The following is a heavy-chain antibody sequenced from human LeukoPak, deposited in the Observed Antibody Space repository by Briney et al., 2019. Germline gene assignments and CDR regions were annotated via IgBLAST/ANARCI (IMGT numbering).Heavy chain of an antibody. V-gene: IGHV3-11*01. CDR1: GFTFSDYY. J-gene: IGHJ4*02. Sequence: GGSLRLPCAASGFTFSDYYMSWIRQAPGKGLGWVSYICDSGRTIYYADSVKGRFTISRDNAKNSVYLQMNNLRAEDTAVYYCARDRLGDYDHSGYYDKWGQGTLVTVSS. D-gene: IGHD3-22*01. CDR3: ARDRLGDYDHSGYYDK. CDR2: ICDSGRTI.